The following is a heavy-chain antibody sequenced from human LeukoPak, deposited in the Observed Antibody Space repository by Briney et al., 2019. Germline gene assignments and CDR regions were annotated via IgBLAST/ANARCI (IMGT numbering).Heavy chain of an antibody. CDR1: GGSISSSSYY. CDR2: IYYSGST. Sequence: SETLSLTCTVSGGSISSSSYYWGWIRQPPGKGLEWIGSIYYSGSTYYNPSLKSRVTISVDTSKNQFSLKLSSVTAADTAVYYCARDIVVVPAAMPPAFDIWGQGTMVTVSS. J-gene: IGHJ3*02. D-gene: IGHD2-2*01. CDR3: ARDIVVVPAAMPPAFDI. V-gene: IGHV4-39*07.